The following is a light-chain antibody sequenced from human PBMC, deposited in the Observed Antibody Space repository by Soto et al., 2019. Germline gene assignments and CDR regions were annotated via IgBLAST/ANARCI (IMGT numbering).Light chain of an antibody. Sequence: EIVLTQSPGTLSLSPGERATLSCRASQSVSSSYLAWYQQKPGQAPRLLIYGASSRATGLPDRFRGSGSRTDFTLTISRLAHADFAVYYCQPYGSSPYTFRQGPKLEIK. V-gene: IGKV3-20*01. CDR1: QSVSSSY. CDR2: GAS. J-gene: IGKJ2*01. CDR3: QPYGSSPYT.